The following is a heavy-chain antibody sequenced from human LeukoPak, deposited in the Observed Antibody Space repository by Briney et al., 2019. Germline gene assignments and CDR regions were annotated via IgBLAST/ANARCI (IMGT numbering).Heavy chain of an antibody. V-gene: IGHV4-39*01. D-gene: IGHD2-2*01. Sequence: SETLSLTCTVSGGSISSSSYYWGWIRQPPGQGLEWIGIIYYSGSTYYNPSLKSRLTISVDTSKNQFSLKLSSVSATDTAVYYCARRGYCSSTSCYEYWFDPWGQGTLVTVSS. CDR3: ARRGYCSSTSCYEYWFDP. J-gene: IGHJ5*02. CDR1: GGSISSSSYY. CDR2: IYYSGST.